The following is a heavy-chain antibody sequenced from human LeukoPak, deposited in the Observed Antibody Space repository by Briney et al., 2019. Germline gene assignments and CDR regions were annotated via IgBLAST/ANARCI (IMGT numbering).Heavy chain of an antibody. CDR1: GFTFSTYW. V-gene: IGHV3-7*01. Sequence: GGSLRLSCAASGFTFSTYWMSWVRQAPGKGLEWVANIKEDGSEKYYGDSVKGRFTISRDNAKNSLYLQMNSLRAEDTAVYYCARDPESSSFDLWGRGALITVSS. CDR3: ARDPESSSFDL. D-gene: IGHD6-13*01. CDR2: IKEDGSEK. J-gene: IGHJ4*02.